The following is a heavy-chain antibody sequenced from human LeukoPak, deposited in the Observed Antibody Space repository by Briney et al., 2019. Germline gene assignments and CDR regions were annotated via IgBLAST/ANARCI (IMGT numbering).Heavy chain of an antibody. CDR1: GFSFSDYY. Sequence: GGSLRLSCAASGFSFSDYYMAWIRQAPGKGLEWVSFISSSGSAIYYADSVEGQFTMSRDNAKNSLYLQMDSLRAEDTAVYYCAKDAEQWLVRSFDYWGQGILVTVSS. J-gene: IGHJ4*02. D-gene: IGHD6-19*01. CDR2: ISSSGSAI. CDR3: AKDAEQWLVRSFDY. V-gene: IGHV3-11*01.